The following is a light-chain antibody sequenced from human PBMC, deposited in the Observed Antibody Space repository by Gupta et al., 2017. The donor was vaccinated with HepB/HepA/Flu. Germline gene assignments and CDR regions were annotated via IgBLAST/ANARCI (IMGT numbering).Light chain of an antibody. CDR3: QAWDSSTVV. V-gene: IGLV3-1*01. CDR2: QDT. CDR1: KLGDKY. J-gene: IGLJ2*01. Sequence: SYELTQPPSVSVSPGQTASITCSGDKLGDKYASWYQQKPGQSPVVVIYQDTKRPSGIPERFSGSNSGNTVTLTISGTQAMDEADYYCQAWDSSTVVFGGGTKLTVL.